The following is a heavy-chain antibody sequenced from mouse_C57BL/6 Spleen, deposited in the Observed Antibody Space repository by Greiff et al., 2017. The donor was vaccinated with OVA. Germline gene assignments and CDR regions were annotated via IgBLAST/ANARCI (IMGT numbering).Heavy chain of an antibody. CDR1: GFTLNTYA. D-gene: IGHD2-4*01. V-gene: IGHV10-3*01. J-gene: IGHJ2*01. CDR2: IRSKSSNYAT. CDR3: VRERLPYYFDY. Sequence: EVQLVESGGGLVQPKGSLKLSCAASGFTLNTYALHWVRQAPGRGLEWVARIRSKSSNYATSYADSVKDRFTLSRADSQSMLVLEMKHLKPEDTAMYYCVRERLPYYFDYWGQGTTLTVSS.